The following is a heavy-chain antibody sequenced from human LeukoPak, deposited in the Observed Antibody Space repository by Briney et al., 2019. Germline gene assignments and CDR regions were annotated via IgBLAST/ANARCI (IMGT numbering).Heavy chain of an antibody. CDR3: ARDRIVAGLNYYYYYMDV. Sequence: SETLSLTCTVSGGSISSYYWSWIRQPAGKGLEWIGRIYTSGSTNYNPSLKSRVTMSVDTSKNQFSLKLSSVTAADTAVYYCARDRIVAGLNYYYYYMDVWGKGTTVTISS. D-gene: IGHD6-19*01. J-gene: IGHJ6*03. CDR2: IYTSGST. V-gene: IGHV4-4*07. CDR1: GGSISSYY.